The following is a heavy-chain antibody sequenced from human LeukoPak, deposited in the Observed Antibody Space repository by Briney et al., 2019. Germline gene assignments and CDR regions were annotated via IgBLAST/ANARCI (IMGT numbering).Heavy chain of an antibody. CDR1: GYSFTSYW. J-gene: IGHJ4*02. D-gene: IGHD1-20*01. Sequence: GESLKISCRGSGYSFTSYWIGWVRQMPGKGLEWMGIIYPADSDTRYSPSFQSQVTISADKSISTAYLQWSSLKASDTATYYCARGLSGTTFDYWGQGSLVTVSS. CDR3: ARGLSGTTFDY. V-gene: IGHV5-51*01. CDR2: IYPADSDT.